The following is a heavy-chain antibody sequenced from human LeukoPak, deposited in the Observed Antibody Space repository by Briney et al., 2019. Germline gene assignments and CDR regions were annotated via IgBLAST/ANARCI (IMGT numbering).Heavy chain of an antibody. D-gene: IGHD5-24*01. Sequence: PGGSLKLSCAASGFSFSDYYMSWIRQAPGKGLEWVSYISTNSSNTNYADSVKGRFTISRDNAKNSLYLQMNSLRAEDTAVYYCERGAQADGYWGGGPLVSVFS. CDR3: ERGAQADGY. CDR1: GFSFSDYY. J-gene: IGHJ4*02. CDR2: ISTNSSNT. V-gene: IGHV3-11*05.